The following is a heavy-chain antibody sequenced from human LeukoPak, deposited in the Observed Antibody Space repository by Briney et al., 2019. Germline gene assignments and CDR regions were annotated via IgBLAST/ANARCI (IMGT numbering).Heavy chain of an antibody. D-gene: IGHD3-22*01. CDR1: GYTFTGYY. V-gene: IGHV1-2*02. J-gene: IGHJ4*02. CDR3: ARDPPRITMIVDDY. Sequence: ASVKVSCKASGYTFTGYYMHWVRQAPGQGLEWMGWINPNSGGTNYAQKFQGRVTMTGDTSISTAYMELSRLRSDDTAVYYCARDPPRITMIVDDYWGQGTLVTVSS. CDR2: INPNSGGT.